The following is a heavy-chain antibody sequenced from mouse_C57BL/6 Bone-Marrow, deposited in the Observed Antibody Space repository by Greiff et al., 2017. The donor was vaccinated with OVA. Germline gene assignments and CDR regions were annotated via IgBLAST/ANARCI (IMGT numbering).Heavy chain of an antibody. V-gene: IGHV5-2*01. CDR3: GRLGSAYWYFDV. D-gene: IGHD3-3*01. CDR2: INSYGDRI. J-gene: IGHJ1*03. CDR1: AYEFPSYD. Sequence: EVKVVESGGGLVQPGESLKLSCESHAYEFPSYDMAWVRKTPEKRLELVAAINSYGDRINYPETMERRFIISRDNTKKTLCLQMSSLRSEDAAVYYCGRLGSAYWYFDVWGTGTTVTVSS.